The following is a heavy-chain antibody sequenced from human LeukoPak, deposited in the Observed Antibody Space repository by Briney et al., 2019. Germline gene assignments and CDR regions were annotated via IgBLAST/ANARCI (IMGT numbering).Heavy chain of an antibody. Sequence: SETLSLTCAVYGGSFSGYYWSWIRQPPGKGLEWIGEINHSGSTNYNPSLKGRVTISVDTSKNQFSLKLSSVTAADTAVYYCARGGYAVDYWGQGTLVTVSS. V-gene: IGHV4-34*01. D-gene: IGHD5-18*01. CDR1: GGSFSGYY. J-gene: IGHJ4*02. CDR2: INHSGST. CDR3: ARGGYAVDY.